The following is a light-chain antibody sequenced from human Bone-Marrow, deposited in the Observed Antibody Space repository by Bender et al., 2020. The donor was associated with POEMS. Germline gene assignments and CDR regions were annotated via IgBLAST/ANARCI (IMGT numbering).Light chain of an antibody. CDR2: AVS. Sequence: QSALTQPASVSGSPGQSITISCTGTSSDVGTYNSVSWYQQHPAKAPKLMIYAVSNRPSGVSNRFSGSKSGNPASLTISGLQAEDKADYYCSSYTSSYTLVFGTGTKVTVL. CDR1: SSDVGTYNS. J-gene: IGLJ1*01. CDR3: SSYTSSYTLV. V-gene: IGLV2-14*03.